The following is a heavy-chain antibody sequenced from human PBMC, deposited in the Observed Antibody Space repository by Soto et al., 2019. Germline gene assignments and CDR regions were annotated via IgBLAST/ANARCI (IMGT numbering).Heavy chain of an antibody. V-gene: IGHV2-5*02. J-gene: IGHJ4*02. CDR3: ARGKNIVVVVAATHFDY. CDR2: IYWDDDK. CDR1: GFSLSTSGVG. Sequence: QITLKESGPTLVKPTQTLTLTCTFSGFSLSTSGVGVGWIRQPPGKALEWLALIYWDDDKSYSPSLKSRLTITKDTSKNPVVLTMTNMDPVDTATYYCARGKNIVVVVAATHFDYWGQGTLVTVSS. D-gene: IGHD2-15*01.